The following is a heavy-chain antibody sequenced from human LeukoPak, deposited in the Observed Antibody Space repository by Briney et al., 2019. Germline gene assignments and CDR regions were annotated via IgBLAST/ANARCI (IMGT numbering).Heavy chain of an antibody. CDR2: INPNSGGT. Sequence: ASVKVSCKASGYTFTAYYMHWVRQAPGQGLVWMGWINPNSGGTNYARKFQGRVTMTRDTSITTAYMELSRLRSDDTAVYYCAREEGSGCYDSWGQGTMLTVSS. D-gene: IGHD6-19*01. V-gene: IGHV1-2*02. J-gene: IGHJ4*02. CDR3: AREEGSGCYDS. CDR1: GYTFTAYY.